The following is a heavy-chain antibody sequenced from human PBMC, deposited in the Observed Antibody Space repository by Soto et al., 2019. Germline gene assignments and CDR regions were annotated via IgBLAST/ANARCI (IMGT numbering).Heavy chain of an antibody. V-gene: IGHV3-30*18. Sequence: SGGSLRLSCAASGFPFSSYDMHWVRQAPGKGLEWVAVISYDGSNKYYADSVKGRFTISRDNSKNTLYLQVNSLRPEDTAVYYCAKVDTEAPDFWGQGTLVTVSS. CDR2: ISYDGSNK. CDR1: GFPFSSYD. CDR3: AKVDTEAPDF. D-gene: IGHD5-18*01. J-gene: IGHJ4*02.